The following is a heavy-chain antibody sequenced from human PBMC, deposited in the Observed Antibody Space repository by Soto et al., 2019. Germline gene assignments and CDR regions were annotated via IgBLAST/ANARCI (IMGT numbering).Heavy chain of an antibody. CDR3: AREARDFWSGYSDY. J-gene: IGHJ4*02. Sequence: EVQLVESGGGLVQPGGSLRLSCAASGFTVSSNYMSWVRQAPGKGLEWVSVIYSGGSTYYADSVKGRFTISRDNSKNTLYLQMNSLRAEYTAVYYCAREARDFWSGYSDYWGQGTLVTVSS. CDR2: IYSGGST. V-gene: IGHV3-66*01. CDR1: GFTVSSNY. D-gene: IGHD3-3*01.